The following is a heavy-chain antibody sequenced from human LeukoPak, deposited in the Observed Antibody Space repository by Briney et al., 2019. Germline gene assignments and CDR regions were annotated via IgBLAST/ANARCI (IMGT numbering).Heavy chain of an antibody. Sequence: SETLSLTCTVSGGSISSSNYYWGWIRQSPGKGLEWIGSIYDSGSTYDNPSLKSRVTISVDTSKNQFSLKLSSVTAADTAVYFCAGCYHYYYFGLDVWGQGTTVTVSS. J-gene: IGHJ6*02. V-gene: IGHV4-39*01. CDR1: GGSISSSNYY. D-gene: IGHD6-19*01. CDR3: AGCYHYYYFGLDV. CDR2: IYDSGST.